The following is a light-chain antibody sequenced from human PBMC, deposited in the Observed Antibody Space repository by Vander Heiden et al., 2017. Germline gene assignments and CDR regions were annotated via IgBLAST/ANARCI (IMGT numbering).Light chain of an antibody. CDR1: QSVSSSY. CDR3: QQYGSSPRT. CDR2: GAS. V-gene: IGKV3-20*01. J-gene: IGKJ1*01. Sequence: DIVLTQSPGTLSLSPAERATLSCRASQSVSSSYLAWYQQKPGQAPRLLIYGASSRATGIPDRFSGSGSGTDFTLTISRLEPEDFAVYYCQQYGSSPRTFGQGTKVEIK.